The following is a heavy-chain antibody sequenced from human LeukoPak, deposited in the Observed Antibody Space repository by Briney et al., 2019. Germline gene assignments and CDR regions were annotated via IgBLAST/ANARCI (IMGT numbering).Heavy chain of an antibody. D-gene: IGHD3-16*01. V-gene: IGHV3-30*18. CDR1: GLTFSSYA. CDR3: ANGGSLEDY. J-gene: IGHJ4*02. CDR2: ISYDGSNK. Sequence: GGSLRLSCAASGLTFSSYAMSWVRQAPGKGLEWVAVISYDGSNKYYADSVKGRFTISRDNSKNTLYLQMNSLRAEDTAVYYCANGGSLEDYWGQGTLVTVSS.